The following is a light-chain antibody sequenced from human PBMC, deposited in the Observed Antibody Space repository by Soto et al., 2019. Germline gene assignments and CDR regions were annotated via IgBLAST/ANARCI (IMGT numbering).Light chain of an antibody. J-gene: IGKJ3*01. CDR1: QSISSN. V-gene: IGKV3-15*01. CDR3: QQYNNWPFT. CDR2: GAS. Sequence: ERVMTQSPATLSVSPGERATLSCRASQSISSNLAWYQQKPGQAPRLLIYGASTRATGIPARFSGSGSGTEFTLTISSLQSEDFAVYDCQQYNNWPFTFGPGTKVDIK.